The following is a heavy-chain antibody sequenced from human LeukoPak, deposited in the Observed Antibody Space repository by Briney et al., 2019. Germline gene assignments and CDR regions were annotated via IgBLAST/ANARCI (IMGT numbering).Heavy chain of an antibody. J-gene: IGHJ6*03. D-gene: IGHD6-6*01. CDR1: GGSISSSSYY. Sequence: SETLSLTCTVSGGSISSSSYYWGWIRQPPGKGLEWIGSIYYSGSTYYNPSLKSRVTISVDTSKNQFSLQLNSVTPEDTAVYYCARVKGIAARPDRANYYYYMDVWGKGTTVTVSS. V-gene: IGHV4-39*07. CDR3: ARVKGIAARPDRANYYYYMDV. CDR2: IYYSGST.